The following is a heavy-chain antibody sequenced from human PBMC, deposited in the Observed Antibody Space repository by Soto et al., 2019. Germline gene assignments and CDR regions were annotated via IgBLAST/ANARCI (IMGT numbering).Heavy chain of an antibody. D-gene: IGHD2-2*01. CDR3: VRDRSWSCSTGSCNSFDP. CDR2: TGAYSGDT. V-gene: IGHV1-18*01. CDR1: GFTFTNYG. J-gene: IGHJ5*02. Sequence: GPGVKKHGASVKVSCKASGFTFTNYGISRVRQAPGQGLEWMGWTGAYSGDTNYAQQFQGRVTMTRDTSTNTAYMELRSLRSDDTAVYYCVRDRSWSCSTGSCNSFDPWGQGTLVTVSS.